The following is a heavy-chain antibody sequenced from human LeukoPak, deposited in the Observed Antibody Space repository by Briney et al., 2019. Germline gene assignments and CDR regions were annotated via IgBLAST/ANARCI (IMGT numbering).Heavy chain of an antibody. D-gene: IGHD3-22*01. CDR1: GFTVSSNY. Sequence: GGSLRLSCAASGFTVSSNYMSWVRQAPGKGLEWVSVIYSGGSTYYADSVKGRFTISRDNSKNTLYLQMNSLRAEDTAVYYCARDQSSGHNPNFDYWGQGTLVTVSS. V-gene: IGHV3-66*01. CDR2: IYSGGST. CDR3: ARDQSSGHNPNFDY. J-gene: IGHJ4*02.